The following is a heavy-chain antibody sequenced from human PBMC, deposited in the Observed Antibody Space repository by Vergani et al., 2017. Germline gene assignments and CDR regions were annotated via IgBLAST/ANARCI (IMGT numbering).Heavy chain of an antibody. CDR1: GFTFSTYA. D-gene: IGHD1-26*01. J-gene: IGHJ4*02. CDR3: VKDAGSYENFFDS. V-gene: IGHV3-23*01. Sequence: EVQLLESGGSLKQPGGPVRLSCAASGFTFSTYAMHWVRQAPGKGLECVSALTGGGGSTYYADSFKGRFIISRDNSRDTLYLQMNSLRPEDTATYYCVKDAGSYENFFDSWGQGTLVTVSS. CDR2: LTGGGGST.